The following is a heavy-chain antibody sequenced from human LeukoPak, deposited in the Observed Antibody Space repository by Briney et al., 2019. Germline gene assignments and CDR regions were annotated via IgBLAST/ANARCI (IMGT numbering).Heavy chain of an antibody. Sequence: PSETLSLTCAVYGGSFSGYYWSWIRQPPGKGLEWIGEINHSGSTNYNPSLKSRVTISVDTSKNQFSLKLSSVTAADTAVYHCASSGYYLVYWGQGTLGTVSS. V-gene: IGHV4-34*01. CDR1: GGSFSGYY. D-gene: IGHD3-3*01. CDR3: ASSGYYLVY. J-gene: IGHJ4*02. CDR2: INHSGST.